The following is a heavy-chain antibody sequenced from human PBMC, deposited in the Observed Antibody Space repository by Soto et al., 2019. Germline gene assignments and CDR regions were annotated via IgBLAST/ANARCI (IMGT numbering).Heavy chain of an antibody. J-gene: IGHJ6*02. CDR1: GYTFTGYY. V-gene: IGHV1-2*02. Sequence: GASVKVSCKASGYTFTGYYMHWVRQAPGQGLEWMGWINPNSGGTNYAQKFQGRVTMTRDTSISTAYMELSRLRSDDTAVYYCARALRFLEWLLGGYYGMDVWGQGTTVTVSS. D-gene: IGHD3-3*01. CDR2: INPNSGGT. CDR3: ARALRFLEWLLGGYYGMDV.